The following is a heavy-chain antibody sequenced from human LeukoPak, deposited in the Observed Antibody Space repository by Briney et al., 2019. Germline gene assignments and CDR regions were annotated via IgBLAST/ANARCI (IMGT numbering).Heavy chain of an antibody. CDR2: ISDGGVRT. D-gene: IGHD3-3*01. Sequence: GGSLRLSCVASGFIFSDYAMGWVRQAPGKRLEWVSGISDGGVRTYYADSVKGRFTISRDNAKNSLYLQMNSLRAEDTAVYYCARAAEWLLYDYFDYWGQGTLVTVSS. V-gene: IGHV3-23*01. J-gene: IGHJ4*02. CDR3: ARAAEWLLYDYFDY. CDR1: GFIFSDYA.